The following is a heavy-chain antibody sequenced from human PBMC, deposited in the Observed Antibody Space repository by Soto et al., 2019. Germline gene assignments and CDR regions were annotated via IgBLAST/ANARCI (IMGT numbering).Heavy chain of an antibody. V-gene: IGHV3-23*01. CDR3: AKSTLTSGWHGMDV. J-gene: IGHJ6*02. CDR1: GFTFSNYA. D-gene: IGHD6-19*01. Sequence: LRLSCAASGFTFSNYAMAWVRQAPGEGLEWVSGISDRGGSTYYADSMTGRFTISRDNSKNTLYLQMNSLRAEDTAVYYCAKSTLTSGWHGMDVWGQGTTVTVSS. CDR2: ISDRGGST.